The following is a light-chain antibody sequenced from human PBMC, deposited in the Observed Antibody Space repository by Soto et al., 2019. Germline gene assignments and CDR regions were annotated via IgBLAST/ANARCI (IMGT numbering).Light chain of an antibody. V-gene: IGLV2-8*01. Sequence: HSALTQPPSASGSPGQSVTISCTGTSSDVGAYIFVSWYQQHPGKAPKLMVYDVNRRPPGVPDRFFGSKSGNTASLTVSGLQAEDEADYFCFSFTTTSTHVFGTGTKVTVL. CDR2: DVN. CDR3: FSFTTTSTHV. CDR1: SSDVGAYIF. J-gene: IGLJ1*01.